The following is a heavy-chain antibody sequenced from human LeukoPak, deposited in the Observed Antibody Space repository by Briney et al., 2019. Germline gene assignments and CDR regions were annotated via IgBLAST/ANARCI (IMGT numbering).Heavy chain of an antibody. V-gene: IGHV3-20*04. CDR1: GFTFDDYG. CDR2: INWNGGST. CDR3: AKTYYYDSSGYWFDY. D-gene: IGHD3-22*01. J-gene: IGHJ4*02. Sequence: GGPLRLSCAASGFTFDDYGMNWVRQAPGKGLEWVPGINWNGGSTGYADSVKGRFTISRDDAKNSLYLQMNSLRAEDTALYYCAKTYYYDSSGYWFDYWGQGTLVTVSS.